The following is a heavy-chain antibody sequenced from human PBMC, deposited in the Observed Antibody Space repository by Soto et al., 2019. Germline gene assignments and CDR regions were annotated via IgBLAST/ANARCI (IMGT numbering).Heavy chain of an antibody. CDR2: IYSGGST. D-gene: IGHD3-22*01. CDR3: ARVDTMIVVAPIFDY. V-gene: IGHV3-66*01. Sequence: GGSLRLSCAASGFTVSSNYMSWVRQAPGKGLEWVSVIYSGGSTYYADSVKGRFTISRDNSKNTLYLQMNSLRAEDTAVYYCARVDTMIVVAPIFDYWGQGTLVTVSS. J-gene: IGHJ4*02. CDR1: GFTVSSNY.